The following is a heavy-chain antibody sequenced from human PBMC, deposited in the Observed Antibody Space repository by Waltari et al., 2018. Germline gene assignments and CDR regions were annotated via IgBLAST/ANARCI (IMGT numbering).Heavy chain of an antibody. CDR1: GGSLSSGDYY. CDR2: SNYSGST. CDR3: AREGGAGPDYYYYGMDV. D-gene: IGHD3-16*01. J-gene: IGHJ6*02. V-gene: IGHV4-30-4*08. Sequence: QVQLQESGPGLVKPSPTLSLPCTVSGGSLSSGDYYWSWIRQPPGKGLEWIGYSNYSGSTYDNPSLKSRVTISVDTSKNQFSRKLSSVTAADTAVYYCAREGGAGPDYYYYGMDVWGQGTTVTVSS.